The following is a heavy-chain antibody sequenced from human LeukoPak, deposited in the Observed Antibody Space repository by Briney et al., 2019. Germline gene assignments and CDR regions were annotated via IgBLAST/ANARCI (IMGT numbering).Heavy chain of an antibody. Sequence: PGGSLRLSCAASGFTFSSHAMSWVRQAPGKGLEWVSAISGSGGSTYYADSVKGRFTISRDNSKNTLYLQMNSLRAEDTAVYYCAKASFGYSGYDPLDFDYWGQGTLVTVSS. CDR3: AKASFGYSGYDPLDFDY. CDR1: GFTFSSHA. V-gene: IGHV3-23*01. CDR2: ISGSGGST. J-gene: IGHJ4*02. D-gene: IGHD5-12*01.